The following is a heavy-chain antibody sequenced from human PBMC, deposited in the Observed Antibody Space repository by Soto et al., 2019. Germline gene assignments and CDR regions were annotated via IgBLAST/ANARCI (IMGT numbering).Heavy chain of an antibody. V-gene: IGHV1-3*01. CDR2: LNAGNGNP. CDR3: ARAEGPVRPESSFDP. J-gene: IGHJ5*02. Sequence: GASVKVSCKASGYTFTSYAMHWVRQAPGQRLEWMGCLNAGNGNPKYSQKFQGRVTITRDKSASTAYMGLSGLRSEDTAVYYCARAEGPVRPESSFDPWGQGTLVTVSS. D-gene: IGHD6-19*01. CDR1: GYTFTSYA.